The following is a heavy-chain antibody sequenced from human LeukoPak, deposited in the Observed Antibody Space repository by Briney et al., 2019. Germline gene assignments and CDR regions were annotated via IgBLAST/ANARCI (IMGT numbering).Heavy chain of an antibody. D-gene: IGHD1-26*01. V-gene: IGHV4-30-4*08. CDR1: GGSISSGDYY. CDR3: ARVRYSGSYYFDY. J-gene: IGHJ4*02. Sequence: SETLSLTCTVSGGSISSGDYYWSWIRQPPGKGLEWIGYIYYSGSTYYNPSLKSRVTISVDTSKNQFSLKLSSVTAAGTAVYYCARVRYSGSYYFDYWGQGTLVTASS. CDR2: IYYSGST.